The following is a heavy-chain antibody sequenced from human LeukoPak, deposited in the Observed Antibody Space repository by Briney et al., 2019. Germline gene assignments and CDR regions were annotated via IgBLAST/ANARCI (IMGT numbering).Heavy chain of an antibody. CDR1: GYTFTNHD. D-gene: IGHD6-13*01. CDR2: IIPIFGTA. CDR3: ARDSSSPLRD. V-gene: IGHV1-69*06. Sequence: ASVKVSCKASGYTFTNHDINWVRQATGQGLEWMGGIIPIFGTANYAQKFQGRVTITADKSTSTAYMELSSLRSEDTAVYYCARDSSSPLRDWGQGTLVTVSS. J-gene: IGHJ4*02.